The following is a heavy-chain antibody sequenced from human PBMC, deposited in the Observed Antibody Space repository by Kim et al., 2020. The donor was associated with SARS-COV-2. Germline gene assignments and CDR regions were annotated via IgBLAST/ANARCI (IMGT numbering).Heavy chain of an antibody. CDR1: GFTFSSYS. CDR3: ARESAYYYDSSGYYRYYFDY. Sequence: GGSLRLSCAASGFTFSSYSMNWVRQAPGKGLEWVSSISSSSSYIYYADSVKGRFTISRDNAKNSLYLQMNSLRAEDTAVYYCARESAYYYDSSGYYRYYFDYWGQGTLVTVSS. J-gene: IGHJ4*02. D-gene: IGHD3-22*01. CDR2: ISSSSSYI. V-gene: IGHV3-21*01.